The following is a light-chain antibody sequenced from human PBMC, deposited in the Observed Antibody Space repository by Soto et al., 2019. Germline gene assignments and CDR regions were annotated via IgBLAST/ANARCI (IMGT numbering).Light chain of an antibody. J-gene: IGLJ1*01. Sequence: QSALTQPPSASGSPGQSVTISCTGTSSDVGAYDYVSWYQQHPGKAPKLMIYEINKRPSGVPDRFSGYKSGNTASLTVSGLQAEDEADYYCSSFAGSNNLPYVFGTGTKVTVL. CDR3: SSFAGSNNLPYV. CDR1: SSDVGAYDY. CDR2: EIN. V-gene: IGLV2-8*01.